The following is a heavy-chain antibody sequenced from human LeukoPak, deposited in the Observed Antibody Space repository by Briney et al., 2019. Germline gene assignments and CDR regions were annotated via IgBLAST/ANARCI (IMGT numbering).Heavy chain of an antibody. CDR2: IYYSGST. CDR3: ARTKVAARKYFDY. J-gene: IGHJ4*02. Sequence: SETLSLTCTVSGGSISSSSYYWGWIHQPPGKGLEWIGTIYYSGSTYYNPSLKSRVTISVDTSKNQFSLKLSSVTAADTAVYYCARTKVAARKYFDYWSQGTLVTVSS. D-gene: IGHD2-15*01. V-gene: IGHV4-39*07. CDR1: GGSISSSSYY.